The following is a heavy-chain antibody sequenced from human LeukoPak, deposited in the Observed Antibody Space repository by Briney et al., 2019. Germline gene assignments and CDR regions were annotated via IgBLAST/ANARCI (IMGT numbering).Heavy chain of an antibody. CDR1: GGSISNYY. Sequence: PSETLSLTCTVSGGSISNYYWSWIRQPAGKRLEWIGRMYTSGSTNYNASLKSRLTMSVDTSKNQFSLKLSSVTAADTAVYYCAREPVWESPRDVWGQGTTVTVSS. CDR2: MYTSGST. D-gene: IGHD1-26*01. CDR3: AREPVWESPRDV. J-gene: IGHJ6*02. V-gene: IGHV4-4*07.